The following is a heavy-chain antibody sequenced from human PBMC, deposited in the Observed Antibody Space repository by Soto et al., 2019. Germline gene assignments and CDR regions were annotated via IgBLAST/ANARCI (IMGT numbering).Heavy chain of an antibody. D-gene: IGHD5-12*01. CDR2: ISSSSSYI. V-gene: IGHV3-21*01. CDR3: ARDRRDGYNFDY. CDR1: GFTFSSYS. Sequence: PGGSLRLSCAASGFTFSSYSMNWVRQAPGKGLEWVSSISSSSSYIYYADSVKGRFTISRDNAKNSLYLQMNSLRAEGTAVYYCARDRRDGYNFDYWGQGTLVTVSS. J-gene: IGHJ4*02.